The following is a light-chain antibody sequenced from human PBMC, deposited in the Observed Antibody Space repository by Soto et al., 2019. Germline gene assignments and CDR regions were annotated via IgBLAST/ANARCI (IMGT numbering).Light chain of an antibody. CDR2: EVS. J-gene: IGKJ4*01. CDR3: MQSVGLPVT. CDR1: QSLLHSAGKTY. V-gene: IGKV2D-29*01. Sequence: IVMTQAPLSLSVTPGQPASISCTSSQSLLHSAGKTYLYWFLQKPGQPPQLLISEVSTRFSGVPDRFSGSGSGTDFTLKISRVEAEDVGIYYCMQSVGLPVTFGGGTKLEIK.